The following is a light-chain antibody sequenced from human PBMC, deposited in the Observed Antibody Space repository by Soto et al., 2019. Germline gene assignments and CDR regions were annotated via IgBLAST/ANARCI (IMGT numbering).Light chain of an antibody. J-gene: IGKJ1*01. CDR1: QTISTW. V-gene: IGKV1-5*03. CDR3: QQYNSYPWT. CDR2: KAS. Sequence: IQMTQSPSTLSASVGERVTFTCRASQTISTWLAWYQQKPGEAPKLLIYKASTLEVGVPSRFSASGSGTEFTLTINTLQPADFATYYCQQYNSYPWTFAQGTKV.